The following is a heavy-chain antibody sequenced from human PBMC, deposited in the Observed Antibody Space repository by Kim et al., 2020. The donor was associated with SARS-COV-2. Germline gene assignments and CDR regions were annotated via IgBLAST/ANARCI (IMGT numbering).Heavy chain of an antibody. CDR2: TA. J-gene: IGHJ4*02. D-gene: IGHD6-13*01. CDR3: ARRDLQQLVL. Sequence: TANYAQKFQGRVTITADESTSTAYMELSSLRSEDTAVYYCARRDLQQLVLWGQGTLVTVSS. V-gene: IGHV1-69*01.